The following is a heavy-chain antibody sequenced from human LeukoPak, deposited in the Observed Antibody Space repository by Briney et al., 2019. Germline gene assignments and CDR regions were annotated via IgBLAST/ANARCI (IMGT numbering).Heavy chain of an antibody. CDR2: INTNTGYS. V-gene: IGHV7-4-1*02. D-gene: IGHD3-10*01. CDR3: ARDLIRNWFDP. Sequence: ASVKVSCKASGYTFTSYAINWVRQAPGQGLEWMGWINTNTGYSRYAQDFTGRFVFSLDTSLTTAYLQISSLKAEDTAVYYCARDLIRNWFDPWGQGTLVTVSS. CDR1: GYTFTSYA. J-gene: IGHJ5*02.